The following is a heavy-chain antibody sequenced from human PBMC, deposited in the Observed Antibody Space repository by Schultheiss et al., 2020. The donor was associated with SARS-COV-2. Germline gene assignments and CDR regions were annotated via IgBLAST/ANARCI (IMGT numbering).Heavy chain of an antibody. CDR2: IYTNGST. CDR1: GGSISSYN. Sequence: ESLKISCTVSGGSISSYNLTWIRQPPGKGLEWIGCIYTNGSTSSNPSLKSRVTISLDTAKKQLSLILSSVTAADTAVYYCARFGVQGFDPWGQGTLVTVSS. D-gene: IGHD3-16*01. CDR3: ARFGVQGFDP. V-gene: IGHV4-59*01. J-gene: IGHJ5*02.